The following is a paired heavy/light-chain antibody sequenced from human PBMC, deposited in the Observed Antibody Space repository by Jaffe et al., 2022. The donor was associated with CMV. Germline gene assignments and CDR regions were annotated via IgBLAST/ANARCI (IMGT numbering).Heavy chain of an antibody. CDR1: GFVFSGYR. CDR3: ARVMGSYGSLVGWLDP. Sequence: EMQLVESGGGVVQPGGSLRLSCAGSGFVFSGYRMNWVRQAPGKGLELVAYISNSGDAVSYADSVKGRFTISRDNAKNSVYLQMGSLRDEDTAVYFCARVMGSYGSLVGWLDPWGQGVLVTVSS. J-gene: IGHJ5*02. D-gene: IGHD3-10*01. CDR2: ISNSGDAV. V-gene: IGHV3-48*02.
Light chain of an antibody. J-gene: IGKJ1*01. Sequence: IVLTQTPGTLSLSPGERATLSCRASQTILSNYIAWYRQKPGQAPRILIYGTSTRATGIPDRFSGSGSGTDFTLTISRLEPEDFAVYYCQQYDDTPGTFGQGTKVEIK. V-gene: IGKV3-20*01. CDR2: GTS. CDR1: QTILSNY. CDR3: QQYDDTPGT.